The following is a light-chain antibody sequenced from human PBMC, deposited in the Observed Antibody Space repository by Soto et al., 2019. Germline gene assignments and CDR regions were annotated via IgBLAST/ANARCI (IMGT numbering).Light chain of an antibody. J-gene: IGLJ1*01. Sequence: QSALTQPASVSGSPGQSITISCTGTSSDIGTYNYVSWYQQHPGQAPKLMIYDVSNRPSGVSDRFSGSKSGNTASLTISGLQDEDEDDYYCYSCSRSSGTRYVFGTGTKLNVL. CDR2: DVS. CDR1: SSDIGTYNY. V-gene: IGLV2-14*03. CDR3: YSCSRSSGTRYV.